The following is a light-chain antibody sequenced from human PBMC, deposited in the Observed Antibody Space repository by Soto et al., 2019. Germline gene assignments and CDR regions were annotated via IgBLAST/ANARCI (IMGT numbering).Light chain of an antibody. V-gene: IGKV3-15*01. J-gene: IGKJ1*01. CDR2: GAS. Sequence: EIVMTQSPATLSVSPGERATLSCRASQSVSSNLAWYQQKPGQAPRLLIYGASTRATGIPARFSGSGSGTELTLTISSLQSEDFAVYYCQQYNNWPGTFGQGNKVEIK. CDR3: QQYNNWPGT. CDR1: QSVSSN.